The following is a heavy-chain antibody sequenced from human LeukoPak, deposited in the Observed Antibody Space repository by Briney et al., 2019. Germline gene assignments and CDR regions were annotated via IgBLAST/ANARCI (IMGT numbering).Heavy chain of an antibody. CDR1: GGSISSYY. D-gene: IGHD4-11*01. J-gene: IGHJ4*02. CDR3: ARYQDYRYYFDY. CDR2: IYHSGST. Sequence: PSETLSLTCTVSGGSISSYYWSWIRQPPGKGLEWIGYIYHSGSTYYNPSLKSRVTISVDRSKNQFSLKLSSVTAADTAVYYCARYQDYRYYFDYWGQGTLVTVSS. V-gene: IGHV4-59*12.